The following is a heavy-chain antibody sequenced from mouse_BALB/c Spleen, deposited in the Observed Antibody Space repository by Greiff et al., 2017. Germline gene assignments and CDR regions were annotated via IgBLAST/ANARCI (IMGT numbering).Heavy chain of an antibody. Sequence: EVMLVESGGDLVKPGGSLKLSCAASGFTFSSYGMSWVRQTPDKRLEWVATISSGGSYTYYPDSVKGRFTISRDNAKNTLYLQMSSLKSEDTAMYYCARHRDYDGYSLYAMDYWGQGTSVTVSS. CDR2: ISSGGSYT. J-gene: IGHJ4*01. CDR3: ARHRDYDGYSLYAMDY. CDR1: GFTFSSYG. V-gene: IGHV5-6*01. D-gene: IGHD2-3*01.